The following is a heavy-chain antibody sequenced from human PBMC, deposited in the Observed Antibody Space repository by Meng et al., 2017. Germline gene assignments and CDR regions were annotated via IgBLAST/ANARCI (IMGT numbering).Heavy chain of an antibody. J-gene: IGHJ3*02. Sequence: GESLKISCKGSGYSFTSYWNGWVRQMPGKGLEWMGIIYPGDSDTRYSPSFQGQVTISADKSISTAYLQWSSLKASDTAMYYCATTSGYYYDSSGHDAFDIWGQGTMVTVSS. CDR1: GYSFTSYW. CDR2: IYPGDSDT. CDR3: ATTSGYYYDSSGHDAFDI. D-gene: IGHD3-22*01. V-gene: IGHV5-51*01.